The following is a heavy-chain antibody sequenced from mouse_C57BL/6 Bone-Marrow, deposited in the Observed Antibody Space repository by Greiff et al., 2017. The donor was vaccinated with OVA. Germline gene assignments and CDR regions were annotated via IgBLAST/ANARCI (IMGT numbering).Heavy chain of an antibody. D-gene: IGHD1-1*01. CDR2: ISYDGSN. CDR1: GDSITSGYY. V-gene: IGHV3-6*01. J-gene: IGHJ3*01. CDR3: ARDYYYGSSYPWFAY. Sequence: EVKLVESGPGRVKPSQSLSLTGSVTGDSITSGYYWNGIRQWPGNKLEWMGYISYDGSNNYNPALKNRISITRDTSKNQFFLKLNSVTTEDTATYYCARDYYYGSSYPWFAYWGQGTLVTVSA.